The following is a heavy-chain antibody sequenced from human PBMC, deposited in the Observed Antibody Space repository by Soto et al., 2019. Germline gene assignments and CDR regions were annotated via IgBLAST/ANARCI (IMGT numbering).Heavy chain of an antibody. V-gene: IGHV4-59*01. CDR3: ARSNGEYWDY. D-gene: IGHD2-8*02. CDR2: IYYSGST. Sequence: QVQLQGSGPGLLKPSETLSLTCTVSGDSISSYYWSWIRQPPGKGLEWIGYIYYSGSTNYNPSLKTRVPISVHTANIQFTPKLSSVTAADTAMYYCARSNGEYWDYWSQGTLVTVSS. J-gene: IGHJ4*02. CDR1: GDSISSYY.